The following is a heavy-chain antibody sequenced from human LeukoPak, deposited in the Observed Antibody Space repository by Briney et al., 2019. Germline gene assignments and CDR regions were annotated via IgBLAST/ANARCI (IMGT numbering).Heavy chain of an antibody. CDR1: GFTFSSYW. V-gene: IGHV3-7*05. D-gene: IGHD1-1*01. Sequence: PGGSLRLSCAASGFTFSSYWMSWVRQAPGKGLEWVANIKQDGSEKYYVDSVKGRSTISKDNAKNSLYLQMNSLRAEDTAVYYCARRNWNGIYSFDYWGQGTLVTVSS. CDR3: ARRNWNGIYSFDY. CDR2: IKQDGSEK. J-gene: IGHJ4*02.